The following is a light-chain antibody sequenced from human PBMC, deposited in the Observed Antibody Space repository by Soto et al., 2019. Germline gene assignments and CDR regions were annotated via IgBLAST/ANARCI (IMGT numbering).Light chain of an antibody. V-gene: IGKV1-39*01. Sequence: DIQMTQSPSSLSASVGDRVTITCRARQSISNYLNWYQQKPGKAPKLLIYAASSFQSGVPSRFSVSGSGTDFTLTISSLQPEDFATYYCQQSYSTPPTFGQGTKLE. CDR1: QSISNY. CDR3: QQSYSTPPT. J-gene: IGKJ2*01. CDR2: AAS.